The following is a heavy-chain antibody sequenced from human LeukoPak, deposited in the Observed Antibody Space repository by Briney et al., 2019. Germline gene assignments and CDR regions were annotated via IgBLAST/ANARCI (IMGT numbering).Heavy chain of an antibody. CDR3: TTEGGNWNDPFDY. CDR1: GFTFSNAW. Sequence: PGGSLRLSCAASGFTFSNAWMSWVRQAPGKGLEWVGRIKSKTDGGTTDYAAPVRGRFTISRDDSKNTLYLQMNSLKTEDTAVYYCTTEGGNWNDPFDYWGQGTLVTVSS. V-gene: IGHV3-15*01. D-gene: IGHD1-20*01. J-gene: IGHJ4*02. CDR2: IKSKTDGGTT.